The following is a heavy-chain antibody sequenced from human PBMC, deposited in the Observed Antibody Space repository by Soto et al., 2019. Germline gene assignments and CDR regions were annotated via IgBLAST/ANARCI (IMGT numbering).Heavy chain of an antibody. V-gene: IGHV3-7*04. Sequence: EVQLVESGGGLVQSGGSLRLSCAASGFTFSSYWMSWVRQAPGKGLEWVANINQDGSEKYYVDSVKGRITISRDNAKNSLYLQMNSLRAEDTAVYYCARGAYGDYENYDYWGQSTVVTVSS. CDR3: ARGAYGDYENYDY. CDR2: INQDGSEK. D-gene: IGHD4-17*01. J-gene: IGHJ4*02. CDR1: GFTFSSYW.